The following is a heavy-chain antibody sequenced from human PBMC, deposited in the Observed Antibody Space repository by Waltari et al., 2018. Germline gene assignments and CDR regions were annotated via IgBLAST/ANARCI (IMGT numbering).Heavy chain of an antibody. CDR1: GGSISSHY. Sequence: QVQLQESGPGLVKPSETLSLTCTVSGGSISSHYWSWIRQPPGKGLEWIGYIYYRGITNYNPSLKSRVTISVDTSKNQFPLKLSSVTAADTAVYYCARDRQHLDIGGFDYWGQGTLVTVSS. CDR2: IYYRGIT. V-gene: IGHV4-59*11. CDR3: ARDRQHLDIGGFDY. D-gene: IGHD3-16*01. J-gene: IGHJ4*02.